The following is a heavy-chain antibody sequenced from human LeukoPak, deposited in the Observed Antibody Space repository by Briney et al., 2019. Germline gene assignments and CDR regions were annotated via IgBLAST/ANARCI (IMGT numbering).Heavy chain of an antibody. CDR3: ARHGPEYYDATGYYNFDS. J-gene: IGHJ4*02. CDR2: IFYSGHS. V-gene: IGHV4-59*08. CDR1: GDSINTYY. Sequence: PSETLSLTCTVSGDSINTYYWSWIRQPPGKGLEWIGFIFYSGHSKYNPSLKSRLTLSLDTSKSQFSLKLTSVTAADTAVYYCARHGPEYYDATGYYNFDSWSQGTLVTVSS. D-gene: IGHD3-22*01.